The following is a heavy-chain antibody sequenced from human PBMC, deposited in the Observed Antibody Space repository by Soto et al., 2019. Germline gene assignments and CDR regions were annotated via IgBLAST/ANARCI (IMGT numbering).Heavy chain of an antibody. CDR3: AGLYPYESSGYDINY. D-gene: IGHD3-22*01. Sequence: SETLSLTCTVSGGSISSSSSYWGWIRQPPGKGLEWVGSIYYLGNTYYNPSLGSRVTISVDTSKNQFSLKLRSVTAADTAVFYCAGLYPYESSGYDINYWGKGALVTVSS. CDR1: GGSISSSSSY. V-gene: IGHV4-39*01. J-gene: IGHJ4*02. CDR2: IYYLGNT.